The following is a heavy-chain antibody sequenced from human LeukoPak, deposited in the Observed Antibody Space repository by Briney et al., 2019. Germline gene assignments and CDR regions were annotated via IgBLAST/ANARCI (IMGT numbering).Heavy chain of an antibody. CDR2: ISYDGSNK. Sequence: GGSLRLSCAASGFTFSSYAMHWVRQAPGKGLEWVAVISYDGSNKYYADSVKGRFTISRDNSKNTLYLQMNSLRAEDTAVYYCARGGWLRSYYYMDVWGKGTTVTVSS. CDR1: GFTFSSYA. CDR3: ARGGWLRSYYYMDV. D-gene: IGHD5-12*01. J-gene: IGHJ6*03. V-gene: IGHV3-30-3*01.